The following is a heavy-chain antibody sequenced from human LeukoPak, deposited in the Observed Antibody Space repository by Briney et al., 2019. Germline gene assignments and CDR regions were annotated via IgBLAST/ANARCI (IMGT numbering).Heavy chain of an antibody. D-gene: IGHD5-18*01. J-gene: IGHJ4*02. Sequence: GGSLRLSCAASGFTFSSYWMSWVRQAPGKGLEWVANIKQDGSEKYYVDSVKGRFTISRDNAKNSLYLQMNSLRAEDTAVYYCARDSNTTMVFFDYWGQGTLVTVSS. CDR1: GFTFSSYW. CDR3: ARDSNTTMVFFDY. V-gene: IGHV3-7*01. CDR2: IKQDGSEK.